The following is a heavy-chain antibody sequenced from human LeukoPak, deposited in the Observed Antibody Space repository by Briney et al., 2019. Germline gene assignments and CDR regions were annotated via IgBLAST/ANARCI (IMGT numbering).Heavy chain of an antibody. Sequence: GGSLRLSCAASGFTFSSYWMHWVRQAPGKGLVWVSRINSDGSSTSYADSVKGRFTISRDNAKNTLYLQMNSLRAEDTAVYYCARGWYSSGWYYFDYWGQGTLVTVSS. V-gene: IGHV3-74*01. D-gene: IGHD6-19*01. J-gene: IGHJ4*02. CDR2: INSDGSST. CDR3: ARGWYSSGWYYFDY. CDR1: GFTFSSYW.